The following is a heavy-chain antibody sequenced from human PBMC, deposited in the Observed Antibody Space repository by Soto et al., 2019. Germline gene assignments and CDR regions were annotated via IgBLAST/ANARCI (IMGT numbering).Heavy chain of an antibody. J-gene: IGHJ4*02. V-gene: IGHV1-24*01. D-gene: IGHD5-18*01. Sequence: ASVKVSCKVSGYTLTELSMHWVRQAPGKGLEWMGGFDPEDGETIYAQKFQGRVTMTEDTSTDTAYMELSSLGSEDTAVYYRASYGPRAVDYWGQGTLVTVSS. CDR1: GYTLTELS. CDR2: FDPEDGET. CDR3: ASYGPRAVDY.